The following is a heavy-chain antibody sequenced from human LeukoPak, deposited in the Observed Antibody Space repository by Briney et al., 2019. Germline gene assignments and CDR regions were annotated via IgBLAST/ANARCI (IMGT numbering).Heavy chain of an antibody. D-gene: IGHD2-8*01. V-gene: IGHV4-59*01. CDR1: GASISNYY. J-gene: IGHJ6*03. CDR3: AKWAVYYYYYYMDV. CDR2: IYYSGST. Sequence: SETLSLTCTVSGASISNYYWTWIRQPPGKGLEWIGYIYYSGSTNYRPSLKSRVTISVDTSKNQVSLRLRSVTAADTAVYYCAKWAVYYYYYYMDVWGKGTTVTVSS.